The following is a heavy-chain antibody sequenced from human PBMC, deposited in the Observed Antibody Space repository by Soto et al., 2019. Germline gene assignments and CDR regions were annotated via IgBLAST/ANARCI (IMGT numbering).Heavy chain of an antibody. V-gene: IGHV4-31*03. CDR1: VYSMPSGGYY. CDR3: ATLLGSHQHYYFGIDV. Sequence: TLSLTCTVSVYSMPSGGYYWGWICHLAGKGLEWLGYIYYSGGTQFNPSLKSRVSMSVDTSKNQFSLRLSSVTAADTAVYYCATLLGSHQHYYFGIDVWGQGPTVTVSS. J-gene: IGHJ6*02. D-gene: IGHD2-2*01. CDR2: IYYSGGT.